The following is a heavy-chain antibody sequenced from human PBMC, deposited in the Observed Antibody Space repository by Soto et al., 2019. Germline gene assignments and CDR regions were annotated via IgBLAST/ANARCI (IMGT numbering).Heavy chain of an antibody. CDR1: GGSISSGDYY. CDR3: ARLVQLLQGRWFDP. Sequence: QVQLQESGPGLVKPSQTLSLTCTVSGGSISSGDYYWSWIRQPPGQGLEWIGYIYYSGSTYYNPSLKSRVTISVDTSKTQCSLKLSSVTAADTAVYYCARLVQLLQGRWFDPWGQGTLVTVSS. D-gene: IGHD2-15*01. CDR2: IYYSGST. V-gene: IGHV4-30-4*01. J-gene: IGHJ5*02.